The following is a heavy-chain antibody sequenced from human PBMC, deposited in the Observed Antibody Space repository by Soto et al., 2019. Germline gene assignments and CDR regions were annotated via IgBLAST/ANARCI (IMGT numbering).Heavy chain of an antibody. J-gene: IGHJ4*02. Sequence: QVQLQESGPGLVKPSETLSLTCTVSGASISSYYWSWIQQPPGKGLEWIGYIYYSGSTNYNPSLKSRVTLSVDPSKNQFSLKLSSVTAADPAVYYWARGTYGSGDWGQGTLVTVSS. CDR2: IYYSGST. CDR1: GASISSYY. D-gene: IGHD3-10*01. V-gene: IGHV4-59*01. CDR3: ARGTYGSGD.